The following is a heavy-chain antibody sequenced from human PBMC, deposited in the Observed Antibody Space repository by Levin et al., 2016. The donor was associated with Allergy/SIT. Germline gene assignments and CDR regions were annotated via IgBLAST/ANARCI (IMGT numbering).Heavy chain of an antibody. CDR2: IYYSGST. V-gene: IGHV4-59*01. CDR1: GGSISSYY. D-gene: IGHD2-21*01. CDR3: ARDSQIEEDAFDI. Sequence: GSLRLSCTVSGGSISSYYWSWIRQPPGKGLEWIGYIYYSGSTNYNPSLKSRVTISVDASKNQFSLKLSSVTAADTAVYYCARDSQIEEDAFDIWGQGTMVTVSS. J-gene: IGHJ3*02.